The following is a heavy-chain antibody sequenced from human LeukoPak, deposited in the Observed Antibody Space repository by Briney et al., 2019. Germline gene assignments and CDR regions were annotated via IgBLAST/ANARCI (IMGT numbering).Heavy chain of an antibody. CDR3: ARVRYSSGWYDY. Sequence: SPSETLSLTCTVSGGSISSYYWSWIRQPPGKGLEWIGYIYYSGSTNYNPSLKSRVTISVDTSKNQFSLKLSSVTAADTAVYYCARVRYSSGWYDYWGQGTPVTVSS. CDR1: GGSISSYY. CDR2: IYYSGST. V-gene: IGHV4-59*01. D-gene: IGHD6-19*01. J-gene: IGHJ4*02.